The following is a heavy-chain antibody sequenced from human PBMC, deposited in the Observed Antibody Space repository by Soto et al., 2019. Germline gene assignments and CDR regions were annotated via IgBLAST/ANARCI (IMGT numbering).Heavy chain of an antibody. Sequence: GGSLRLSCAASGFTFSSYSMNWVRQAPGKNLEWISYISSSSSTIYYADSVKGRFTISRDNAKNSLYLQMNSLRAEDTAVYYCARDPRGYYDSTGWFDPWGQGTLVTVSS. J-gene: IGHJ5*02. CDR1: GFTFSSYS. CDR2: ISSSSSTI. D-gene: IGHD3-22*01. V-gene: IGHV3-48*01. CDR3: ARDPRGYYDSTGWFDP.